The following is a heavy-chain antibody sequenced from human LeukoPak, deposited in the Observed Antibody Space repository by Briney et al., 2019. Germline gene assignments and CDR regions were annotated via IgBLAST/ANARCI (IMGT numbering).Heavy chain of an antibody. CDR2: ISSSRTT. CDR3: ARDLEGSGSFYRPSYDY. V-gene: IGHV3-48*01. D-gene: IGHD3-10*01. Sequence: GGSLRLSCAASGFPFSSYSMNWVRQAPGEGLEWVSYISSSRTTSYADSVKGRFTISRDNAKNSLYLQMNSLRAEDTAVYYCARDLEGSGSFYRPSYDYWGQGSLVTVSS. CDR1: GFPFSSYS. J-gene: IGHJ4*02.